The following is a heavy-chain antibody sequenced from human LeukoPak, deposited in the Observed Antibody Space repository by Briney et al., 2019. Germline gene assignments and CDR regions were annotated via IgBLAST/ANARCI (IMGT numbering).Heavy chain of an antibody. D-gene: IGHD4-17*01. CDR1: GFSLSTSQMR. CDR2: IDWDDDK. V-gene: IGHV2-70*04. Sequence: SGPTLVNPTQTLTLTCTFSGFSLSTSQMRVTWIRQPPGKALEWLARIDWDDDKFYSTSLRTRLTISKDTSKNQVVLTMTNMDPVDTATYCCARHGATPAGHYFDNWGQGTLVTVSS. CDR3: ARHGATPAGHYFDN. J-gene: IGHJ4*02.